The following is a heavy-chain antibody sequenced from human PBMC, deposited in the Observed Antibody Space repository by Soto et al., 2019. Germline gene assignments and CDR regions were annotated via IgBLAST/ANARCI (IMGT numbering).Heavy chain of an antibody. J-gene: IGHJ4*02. Sequence: GGSLRLSCAASGFTFSSYAMHWVRQAPGKGLEWVAVISYDGSNKYYADSVKGRFTISRDNSKNTLYQQMNSLRAEDTAVYYSARDLGIGRYAGLVSSSPLDDWGQGTLVTVSS. D-gene: IGHD6-6*01. CDR1: GFTFSSYA. CDR2: ISYDGSNK. V-gene: IGHV3-30*04. CDR3: ARDLGIGRYAGLVSSSPLDD.